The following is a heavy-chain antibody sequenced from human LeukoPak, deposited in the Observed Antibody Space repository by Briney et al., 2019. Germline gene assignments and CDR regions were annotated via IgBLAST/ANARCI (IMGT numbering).Heavy chain of an antibody. J-gene: IGHJ4*02. CDR3: ARVEYNYGYVDY. V-gene: IGHV4-38-2*01. Sequence: PSETLSLTCAVSGYSISSGYCWGWIRQPPGKGLEWIGRIFPSGSTYFNPSLQSRVTISVDTSNNQFSLKLSSVTAADTAVYYCARVEYNYGYVDYWGQGTLVTVSS. CDR2: IFPSGST. CDR1: GYSISSGYC. D-gene: IGHD5-18*01.